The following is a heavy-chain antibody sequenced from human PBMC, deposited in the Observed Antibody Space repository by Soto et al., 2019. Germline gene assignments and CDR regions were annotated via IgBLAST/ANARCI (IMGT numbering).Heavy chain of an antibody. CDR2: IYYSGST. CDR1: GGSISSGGYY. D-gene: IGHD3-22*01. CDR3: ARGRYYDSSGYFHWFDP. V-gene: IGHV4-31*03. J-gene: IGHJ5*02. Sequence: SETLSLTCTVSGGSISSGGYYWSWIRQHPGKGLEWIGYIYYSGSTYYNPSLKSRVTISVDTSKSQFSLKLSSVTAADTAVYYCARGRYYDSSGYFHWFDPWGQGTLVTVSS.